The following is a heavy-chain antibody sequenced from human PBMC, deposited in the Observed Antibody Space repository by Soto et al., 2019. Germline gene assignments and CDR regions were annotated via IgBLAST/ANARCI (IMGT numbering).Heavy chain of an antibody. D-gene: IGHD4-17*01. CDR1: GYTFSSYG. CDR3: ARDWIDYGGNNWFDP. J-gene: IGHJ5*02. CDR2: IWYDGSNK. V-gene: IGHV3-33*01. Sequence: QVQLVESGGGVVQPGRSLRLSCAASGYTFSSYGMHWVRQAPGKGLEWVAVIWYDGSNKYYADSVKGRFTISRDNSKNTLYLQMNSMRAEDTAVYYCARDWIDYGGNNWFDPWGQGTLVTVSS.